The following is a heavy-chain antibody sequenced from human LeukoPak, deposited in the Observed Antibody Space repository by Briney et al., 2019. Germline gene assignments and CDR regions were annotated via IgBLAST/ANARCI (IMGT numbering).Heavy chain of an antibody. CDR1: GFTFGKYW. V-gene: IGHV3-49*04. J-gene: IGHJ4*02. Sequence: GGSLRLSCVASGFTFGKYWMSWVRQAPGKGLEWVGFIRSKAFGETAEYAASVKGRFTISRDDSKSIAYLQMNSLKTEDTAVYYCTRDRGSSTLGDYWGQGTLVTVSS. D-gene: IGHD7-27*01. CDR2: IRSKAFGETA. CDR3: TRDRGSSTLGDY.